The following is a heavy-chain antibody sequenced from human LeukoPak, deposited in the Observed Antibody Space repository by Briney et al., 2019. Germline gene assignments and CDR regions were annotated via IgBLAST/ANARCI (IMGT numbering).Heavy chain of an antibody. J-gene: IGHJ4*02. Sequence: XSVKVSCKASGYTFTSYDINWVRQATGQGLEWMGWMNPNSGNTGYAQKFQGRVTMTRNTSISTAYMELSSLRSEDTAVYYCARVEYISGYSHVYWGQGTLVTVSS. CDR1: GYTFTSYD. V-gene: IGHV1-8*01. D-gene: IGHD3-22*01. CDR2: MNPNSGNT. CDR3: ARVEYISGYSHVY.